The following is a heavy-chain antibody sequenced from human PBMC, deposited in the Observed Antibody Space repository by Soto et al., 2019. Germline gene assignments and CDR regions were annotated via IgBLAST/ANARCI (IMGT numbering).Heavy chain of an antibody. CDR3: AREGAVAVGGAFYYNGMDV. D-gene: IGHD6-19*01. V-gene: IGHV1-18*04. J-gene: IGHJ6*02. Sequence: ASVKVSCKASGYGFTTYGISWVRQAPGQGLEWMGWISAYNGNTNYAQKLQGRVTMTTDTSTSTAYMEVRSLRSDDTAVYYCAREGAVAVGGAFYYNGMDVWGQGTTVTVSS. CDR2: ISAYNGNT. CDR1: GYGFTTYG.